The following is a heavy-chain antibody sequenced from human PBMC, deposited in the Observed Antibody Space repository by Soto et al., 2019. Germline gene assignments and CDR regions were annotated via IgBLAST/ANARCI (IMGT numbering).Heavy chain of an antibody. CDR3: TRHQDYGSGSSPY. D-gene: IGHD3-10*01. J-gene: IGHJ4*02. Sequence: GGSLRLSCAASGLGFSGSAMHWVRQASGKGLEWVGRIRSKANNYATTYAASVKGRFTISRDDSKNTAYLQMNSLKTEDTAVYYCTRHQDYGSGSSPYWGQGTLVTVSS. CDR2: IRSKANNYAT. V-gene: IGHV3-73*01. CDR1: GLGFSGSA.